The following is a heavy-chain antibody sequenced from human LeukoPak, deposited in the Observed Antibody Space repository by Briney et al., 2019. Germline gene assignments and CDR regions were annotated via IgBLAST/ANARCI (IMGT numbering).Heavy chain of an antibody. CDR3: AKDPMDERGFDY. V-gene: IGHV3-23*01. Sequence: GGSLRLSCAVSGFTFSSYAMSWVRQAPGKGLEWVSSITGSGGNTFYADSVRGRFTISRDNSKKTLYLQMNSLRVEDTAVYYCAKDPMDERGFDYWGQGTLVTVSA. J-gene: IGHJ4*02. D-gene: IGHD1-1*01. CDR1: GFTFSSYA. CDR2: ITGSGGNT.